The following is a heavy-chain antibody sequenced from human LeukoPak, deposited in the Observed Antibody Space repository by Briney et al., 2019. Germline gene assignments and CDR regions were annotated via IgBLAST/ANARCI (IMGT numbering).Heavy chain of an antibody. CDR1: GFTFSSYA. CDR2: ISGSGGST. V-gene: IGHV3-23*01. CDR3: SSAYDAFDI. J-gene: IGHJ3*02. Sequence: PGGSLTLSCAASGFTFSSYAMSWVRQAPGKGLEWVSSISGSGGSTYYADSVKGRFTISRDNSKDALYLQMNSPRAEDPAVYYCSSAYDAFDIWGQGTMVTVSS. D-gene: IGHD3-10*01.